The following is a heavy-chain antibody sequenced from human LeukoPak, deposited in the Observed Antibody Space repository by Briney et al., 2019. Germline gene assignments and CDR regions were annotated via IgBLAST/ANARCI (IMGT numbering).Heavy chain of an antibody. CDR1: GFTFSSYA. CDR3: AKEGSICSSTSCYEED. V-gene: IGHV3-23*01. CDR2: ISGSGGST. D-gene: IGHD2-2*01. J-gene: IGHJ4*02. Sequence: GGSLRLSCAASGFTFSSYAMSWVRQAPGKGLEWVSAISGSGGSTYYADSVKGRFTISRDNSKNTLYLQMNSLRAEDTAVYYCAKEGSICSSTSCYEEDWGQGTLVTVSS.